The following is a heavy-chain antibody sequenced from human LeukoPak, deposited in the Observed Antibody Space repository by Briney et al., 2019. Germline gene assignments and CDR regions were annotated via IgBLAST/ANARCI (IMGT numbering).Heavy chain of an antibody. J-gene: IGHJ4*02. D-gene: IGHD1-26*01. Sequence: SVKVSCKDSGGTFSSYAISWVRQAPGQGLEWMGRIIPILGIANYAQKFQGRVTITADKSTSTAYMELSSLRSEDTAVYYCAIQYSGSYYFDYWGQGTLVTVSS. V-gene: IGHV1-69*04. CDR1: GGTFSSYA. CDR3: AIQYSGSYYFDY. CDR2: IIPILGIA.